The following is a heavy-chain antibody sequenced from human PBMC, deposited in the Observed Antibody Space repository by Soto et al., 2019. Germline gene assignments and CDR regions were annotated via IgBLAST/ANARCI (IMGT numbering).Heavy chain of an antibody. CDR3: ARANPYYYDSND. CDR1: GFTFSSYS. Sequence: EVQLVESGGGLVKPGGSLRLSCAASGFTFSSYSMNWVRQAPGKGLEWVSSISSSSSYIYYADSVKGRFTISRDNAKNSLYLQMNSLRAEDTAVYYCARANPYYYDSNDWGQGTLVTVSS. D-gene: IGHD3-22*01. CDR2: ISSSSSYI. J-gene: IGHJ4*02. V-gene: IGHV3-21*01.